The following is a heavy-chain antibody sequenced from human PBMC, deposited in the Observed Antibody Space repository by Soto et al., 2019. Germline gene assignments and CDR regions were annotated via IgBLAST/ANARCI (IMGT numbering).Heavy chain of an antibody. D-gene: IGHD5-12*01. CDR3: TTDSYDWDYYYGMDV. CDR2: ISGSGGST. J-gene: IGHJ6*02. CDR1: GFTFSSYA. Sequence: PGGSLRLSCAASGFTFSSYAMSWVRQAPGKGLEWVSAISGSGGSTYYADSVKGRFTISRDNSKNTLYLQMNSLKTEDTAVYYCTTDSYDWDYYYGMDVWGQGTTVTVS. V-gene: IGHV3-23*01.